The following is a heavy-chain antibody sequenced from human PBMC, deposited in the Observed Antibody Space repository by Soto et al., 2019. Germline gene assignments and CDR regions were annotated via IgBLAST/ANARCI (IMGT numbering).Heavy chain of an antibody. Sequence: QVQLMQAGLEVKRPGASVKVSCKTSGYTFTSYVISWVRQAPGHGLEWMGWISADNHNTNVAQNFQGRVTLTTDTSTTTVFMELRNLRSDVTAVYYCARESRNYDALDYWGQGTLVTVSS. V-gene: IGHV1-18*01. D-gene: IGHD3-22*01. CDR2: ISADNHNT. CDR3: ARESRNYDALDY. J-gene: IGHJ4*02. CDR1: GYTFTSYV.